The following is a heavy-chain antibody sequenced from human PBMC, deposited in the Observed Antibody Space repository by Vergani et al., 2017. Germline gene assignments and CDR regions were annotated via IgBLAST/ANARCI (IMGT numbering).Heavy chain of an antibody. CDR1: GYTFTGYY. D-gene: IGHD5-18*01. CDR2: INPNSGGT. Sequence: QVQLVQSGAEVKKPGASVKVSCKASGYTFTGYYMHWVRQAPGQGLEWMGWINPNSGGTNYAQKVQGRVTMTRDTSISTAYMELSRLRSDDTAVYYCARGGLRSDGLDYWGQGTLVTVSS. CDR3: ARGGLRSDGLDY. V-gene: IGHV1-2*02. J-gene: IGHJ4*02.